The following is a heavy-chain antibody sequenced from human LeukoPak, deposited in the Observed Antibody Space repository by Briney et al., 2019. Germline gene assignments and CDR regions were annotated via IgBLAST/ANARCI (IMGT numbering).Heavy chain of an antibody. Sequence: ASVKVSCKASGYTFTSYYMHWVRQAPGQGLEWMGWMNPNSGNTGYAQKFQGRVTMTRNTSISTAYMELSSLRSEDTAVYYCARGRMVRGVIYYYYYYMDVWGKGTTVTISS. CDR2: MNPNSGNT. D-gene: IGHD3-10*01. CDR3: ARGRMVRGVIYYYYYYMDV. V-gene: IGHV1-8*02. J-gene: IGHJ6*03. CDR1: GYTFTSYY.